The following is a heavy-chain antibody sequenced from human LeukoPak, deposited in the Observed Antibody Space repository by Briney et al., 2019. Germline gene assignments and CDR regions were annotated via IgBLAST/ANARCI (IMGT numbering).Heavy chain of an antibody. Sequence: GGSLRLSCAASGFSVSNAWMSWARQAPGKGLEWVGRIKSKTDGGTTDYAAPVKGRFTISRDDSKNTLYLQMNSLKTEDTAVYYCTTGPTTVTTIYYFDYWGQGTLVTVSS. CDR1: GFSVSNAW. CDR2: IKSKTDGGTT. V-gene: IGHV3-15*01. J-gene: IGHJ4*02. D-gene: IGHD4-17*01. CDR3: TTGPTTVTTIYYFDY.